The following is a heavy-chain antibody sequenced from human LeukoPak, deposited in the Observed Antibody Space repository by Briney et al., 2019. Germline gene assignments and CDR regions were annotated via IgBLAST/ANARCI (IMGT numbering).Heavy chain of an antibody. V-gene: IGHV3-23*01. CDR1: GFTFSSYV. Sequence: GGSLRLSCAASGFTFSSYVMSWVRQAPGKGLDWVSYMSGSGGSTYYADSVKGRFTISRDNSKNTLYLQMNSLRAEDTAVYYCAKDRCSINSCYSDYWGRGTLVTVSS. J-gene: IGHJ4*02. CDR2: MSGSGGST. D-gene: IGHD2-2*01. CDR3: AKDRCSINSCYSDY.